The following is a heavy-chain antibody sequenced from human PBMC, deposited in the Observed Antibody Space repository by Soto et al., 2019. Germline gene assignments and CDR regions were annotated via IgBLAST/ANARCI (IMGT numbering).Heavy chain of an antibody. CDR2: INPRGGST. CDR1: GYTFTTYY. J-gene: IGHJ4*02. Sequence: QVQLVQSGAEVKKPGASVKVSCKASGYTFTTYYIHWVRQAPGQGLEWMGIINPRGGSTTYAQKFQGRVTMTRDTSTTTVYMELSSLRSEDTAVYYCAVVTVFGGLDYWGQGTLVTVSS. CDR3: AVVTVFGGLDY. D-gene: IGHD3-3*01. V-gene: IGHV1-46*03.